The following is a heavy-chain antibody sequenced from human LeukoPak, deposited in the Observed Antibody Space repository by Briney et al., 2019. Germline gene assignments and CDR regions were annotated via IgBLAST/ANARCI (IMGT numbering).Heavy chain of an antibody. J-gene: IGHJ4*02. CDR3: ARGYSSSWATDY. Sequence: GGSLTLSCAASGFTFSSYSMNWVRQAPGKGLEWVSSISSSSSYIYYADSVKGRFTISRDNAKNSLYLQMNSLRAEDTAVYYCARGYSSSWATDYWGQGTLVTVSS. V-gene: IGHV3-21*01. CDR2: ISSSSSYI. CDR1: GFTFSSYS. D-gene: IGHD6-13*01.